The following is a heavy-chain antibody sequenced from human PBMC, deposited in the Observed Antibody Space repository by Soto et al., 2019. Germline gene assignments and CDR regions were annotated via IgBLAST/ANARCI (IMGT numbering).Heavy chain of an antibody. J-gene: IGHJ4*02. D-gene: IGHD2-8*01. CDR1: GYTFTVYY. Sequence: ASVKVSCKASGYTFTVYYMHWVRQAPGQGLEWMGWINPKSGGTMYPQKFQGRVTMTWDTSISTAYMALTRLRSDDTAVYYCARDLAKGGVSTGFDYWGQGTIVTVSS. CDR3: ARDLAKGGVSTGFDY. V-gene: IGHV1-2*02. CDR2: INPKSGGT.